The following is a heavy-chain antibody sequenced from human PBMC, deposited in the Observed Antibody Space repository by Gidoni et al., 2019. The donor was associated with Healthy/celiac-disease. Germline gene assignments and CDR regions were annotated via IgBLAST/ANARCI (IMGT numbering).Heavy chain of an antibody. D-gene: IGHD1-26*01. J-gene: IGHJ2*01. CDR2: IIPIFGKA. CDR3: ARRWDNTGLWYFDL. Sequence: QVQLVQSGAEVTKPGSSVKVSCQASGGTFSSYAISWVRQAPGQGLEWMGGIIPIFGKANYAQKFQGGVTMTADESTSKAYMELSSLRYEDTAVDYCARRWDNTGLWYFDLWGRGTLVTVSS. CDR1: GGTFSSYA. V-gene: IGHV1-69*01.